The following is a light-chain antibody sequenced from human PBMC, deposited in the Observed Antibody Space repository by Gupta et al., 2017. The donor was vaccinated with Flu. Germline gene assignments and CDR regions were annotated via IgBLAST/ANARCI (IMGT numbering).Light chain of an antibody. CDR2: RDS. J-gene: IGLJ3*02. CDR1: NIQTKN. V-gene: IGLV3-9*01. Sequence: CAGNNIQTKNVHWYQQKPGQAPVLFIHRDSTRPSGIPERFSGSNSGNTATLTISRAQDGDEADYYCQVWDSRIWVFGGGTKLTVL. CDR3: QVWDSRIWV.